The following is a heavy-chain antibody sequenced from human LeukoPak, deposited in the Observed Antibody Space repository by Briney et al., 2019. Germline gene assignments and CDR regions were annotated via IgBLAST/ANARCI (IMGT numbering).Heavy chain of an antibody. CDR2: ISSSSSYI. D-gene: IGHD3-22*01. CDR1: GFTFSSYS. V-gene: IGHV3-21*03. CDR3: TTDPRRKTTYYYDSSGYYLYDY. J-gene: IGHJ4*02. Sequence: GGSLRLSCAASGFTFSSYSMNWVRQAPRKGLEWVSSISSSSSYIYYADSVKGRFTISRDNAKNTLYLQMNSLKTEDTAVYYCTTDPRRKTTYYYDSSGYYLYDYWGQGTLVTVSS.